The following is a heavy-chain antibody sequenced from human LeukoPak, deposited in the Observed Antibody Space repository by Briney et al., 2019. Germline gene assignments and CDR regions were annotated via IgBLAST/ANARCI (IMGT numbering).Heavy chain of an antibody. J-gene: IGHJ4*02. D-gene: IGHD2-15*01. CDR2: FYRGDST. CDR3: ATEVVSSPSYFDS. V-gene: IGHV3-53*01. CDR1: GFTVSSSY. Sequence: GGSLRLSCAASGFTVSSSYMYWVRQAPGKGLEWVSFFYRGDSTYYAESVRGRFTISRDNSKNTLYLLMNSLIPEDTAVYYCATEVVSSPSYFDSWGQGTPVTVSS.